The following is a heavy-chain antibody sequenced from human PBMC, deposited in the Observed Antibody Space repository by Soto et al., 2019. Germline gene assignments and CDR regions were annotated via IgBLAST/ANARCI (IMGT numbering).Heavy chain of an antibody. V-gene: IGHV3-48*01. CDR2: ISTRSDAM. D-gene: IGHD3-16*02. CDR1: GFTFNLYP. J-gene: IGHJ3*02. CDR3: VADYRYAFEM. Sequence: EVQLVESGGGLVQPGGSLRLSCAASGFTFNLYPMNWVRQAPGKGLEWLSHISTRSDAMYYADSVKGRFTISRDNAKNSLYLQMNGLRVEATAIYYCVADYRYAFEMLGQGTTVTDSS.